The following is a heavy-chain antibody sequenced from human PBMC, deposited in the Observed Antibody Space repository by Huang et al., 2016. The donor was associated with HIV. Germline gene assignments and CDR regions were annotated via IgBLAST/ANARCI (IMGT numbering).Heavy chain of an antibody. CDR3: ARQPYCGGDCAHYYYFYMDV. Sequence: QVQLVQSGAEVKRPGASVKVSCRASGGTFSPNAVSWVRQAPGQGLEWMGGIIPMFGTTNYAQRFQGKVTITADESSSTVYMELSSLRSDDTAVYYCARQPYCGGDCAHYYYFYMDVWGKGTTVTASS. V-gene: IGHV1-69*13. J-gene: IGHJ6*03. CDR1: GGTFSPNA. CDR2: IIPMFGTT. D-gene: IGHD2-21*02.